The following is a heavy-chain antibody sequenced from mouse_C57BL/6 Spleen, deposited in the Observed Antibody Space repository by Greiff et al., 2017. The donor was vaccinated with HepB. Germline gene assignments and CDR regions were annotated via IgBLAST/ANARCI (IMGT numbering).Heavy chain of an antibody. CDR2: ISDGGSYT. J-gene: IGHJ3*01. V-gene: IGHV5-4*01. CDR1: GFTFSSYA. D-gene: IGHD1-1*01. CDR3: ARIPFITTVVADAY. Sequence: EVQRVESGGGLVKPGGSLKLSCAASGFTFSSYAMSWVRQTPEKRLEWVATISDGGSYTYYPDNVKGRFTISRDNAKNNLYLQMSHLKSEDTAMYYCARIPFITTVVADAYWGQGTLVTVSA.